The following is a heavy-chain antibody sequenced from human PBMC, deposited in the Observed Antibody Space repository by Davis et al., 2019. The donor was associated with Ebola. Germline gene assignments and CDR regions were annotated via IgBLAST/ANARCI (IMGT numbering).Heavy chain of an antibody. D-gene: IGHD3-3*01. J-gene: IGHJ4*02. CDR2: ISPDGTHT. CDR3: VRGTSDWRGLDY. Sequence: GESLKISCAASGFTFTTHFMHWVRQSPGEGLVCLSVISPDGTHTNYADSVKGRLTISRDNAKKTVYLQMNSLKDEDTGVYYCVRGTSDWRGLDYWGQGTLVPVS. CDR1: GFTFTTHF. V-gene: IGHV3-74*01.